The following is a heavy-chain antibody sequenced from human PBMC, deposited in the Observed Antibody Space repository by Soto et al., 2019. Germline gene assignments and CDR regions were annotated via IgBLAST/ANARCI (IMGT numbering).Heavy chain of an antibody. D-gene: IGHD5-12*01. CDR1: GFTFSSYA. CDR3: ATDVFLLLVLYSGYEFDY. J-gene: IGHJ4*02. CDR2: ISGSGGST. V-gene: IGHV3-23*01. Sequence: PGGSLRLSCAASGFTFSSYAMSWVRQAPGKGLEWVSAISGSGGSTYYADSVKGRFTISRDNSKNTLYLQMNSLRAEDTAVYYCATDVFLLLVLYSGYEFDYWGQGTLVTVSS.